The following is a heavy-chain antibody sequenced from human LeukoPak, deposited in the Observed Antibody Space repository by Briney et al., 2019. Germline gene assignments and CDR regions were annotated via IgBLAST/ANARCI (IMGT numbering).Heavy chain of an antibody. CDR1: GGNLSTYA. CDR2: INPNSGGT. D-gene: IGHD1-14*01. Sequence: ASVKVSCKASGGNLSTYAMTWVRQAPGQGLEWMGWINPNSGGTNYAQKFQGRVTMTRDTSISTAYMELSRLRSDDTAVYYCASSLLSENPPAWGQGTLVTVSS. CDR3: ASSLLSENPPA. V-gene: IGHV1-2*02. J-gene: IGHJ4*02.